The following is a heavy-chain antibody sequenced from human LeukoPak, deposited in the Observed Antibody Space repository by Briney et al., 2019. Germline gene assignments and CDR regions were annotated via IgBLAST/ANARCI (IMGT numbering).Heavy chain of an antibody. CDR3: ASQYCTNGVCPFDY. CDR2: IYYSGST. CDR1: GGSISSYY. Sequence: PSETLSLTCTVSGGSISSYYWSWIRQPPGKGLEWIGYIYYSGSTNYNPSLKSRVTISVDTSKNQFSLKLSSVTAADTAVYYCASQYCTNGVCPFDYWGQGTLVTASS. V-gene: IGHV4-59*01. D-gene: IGHD2-8*01. J-gene: IGHJ4*02.